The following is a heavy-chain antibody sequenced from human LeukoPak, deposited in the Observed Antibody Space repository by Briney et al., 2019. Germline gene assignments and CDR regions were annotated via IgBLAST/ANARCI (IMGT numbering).Heavy chain of an antibody. D-gene: IGHD2-15*01. CDR2: IYYSGST. CDR3: AGYRSGGSCYLDYGDYGTGVDY. Sequence: SETLSLTCTVSGGSISSSSYYWGWIRQPPGKGLEWIGSIYYSGSTYYNPSLKSRVTISVVTSKNQFSLKLSSVTAADTAVYYCAGYRSGGSCYLDYGDYGTGVDYWGQGTLVTVSS. J-gene: IGHJ4*02. CDR1: GGSISSSSYY. V-gene: IGHV4-39*01.